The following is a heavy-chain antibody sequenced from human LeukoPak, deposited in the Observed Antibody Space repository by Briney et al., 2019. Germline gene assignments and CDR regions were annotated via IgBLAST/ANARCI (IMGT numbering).Heavy chain of an antibody. CDR2: INHSGST. CDR1: GGSFSGYY. J-gene: IGHJ3*02. CDR3: ARAEYYYGSGTHAFDI. Sequence: SETLSLTCAVYGGSFSGYYWSWIRQPPGKGLEWIGEINHSGSTNYNPSLKSRVTISVDTSKNQFSLKLSSATAADTAVYYCARAEYYYGSGTHAFDIWGQGTMVTVSS. D-gene: IGHD3-10*01. V-gene: IGHV4-34*01.